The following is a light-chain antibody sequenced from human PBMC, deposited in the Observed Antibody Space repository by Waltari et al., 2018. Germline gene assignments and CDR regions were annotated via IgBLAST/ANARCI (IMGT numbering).Light chain of an antibody. CDR1: GEYSAYA. J-gene: IGLJ3*02. V-gene: IGLV4-69*01. CDR3: QTWGMNIQV. Sequence: QLVLTQSPSASASLGASVKPTCTLTGEYSAYAIAGPQQQPEKGPRYLMNVNSDGSHDKADGIPERFSGSSAGAERYLIISRLQSDDEADYFCQTWGMNIQVFGGGTRLTVL. CDR2: VNSDGSH.